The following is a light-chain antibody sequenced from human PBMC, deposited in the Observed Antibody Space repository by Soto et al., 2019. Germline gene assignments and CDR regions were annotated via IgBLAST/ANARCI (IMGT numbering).Light chain of an antibody. CDR2: GAS. CDR3: HQLANTRW. Sequence: ILLTQSPGTLSLSPGQRATLSCRASQSLSSSFLAWYQQKPGQAPRLIIYGASSRAAGIPDRFSGSGSGTDFTLTISSLEPEDFAVYYCHQLANTRWLGQGTXVDIK. CDR1: QSLSSSF. V-gene: IGKV3-20*01. J-gene: IGKJ1*01.